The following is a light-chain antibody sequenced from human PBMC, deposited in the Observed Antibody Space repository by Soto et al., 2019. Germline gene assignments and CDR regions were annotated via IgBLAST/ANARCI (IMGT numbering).Light chain of an antibody. J-gene: IGKJ1*01. CDR3: QQYDNWPWT. CDR2: GAS. V-gene: IGKV3-15*01. Sequence: EIVMTQSPATLSVSPGGRATLSCRASQSISDTLAWYQQKPGQAPRLLIHGASTRATGFPARFSGSGSGTDFTLTISSLQSEDSAVYYYQQYDNWPWTFGQGTKVEIK. CDR1: QSISDT.